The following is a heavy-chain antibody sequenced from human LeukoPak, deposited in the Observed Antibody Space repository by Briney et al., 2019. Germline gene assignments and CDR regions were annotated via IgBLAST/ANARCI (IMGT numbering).Heavy chain of an antibody. CDR1: GYTFTSYG. D-gene: IGHD3-10*01. V-gene: IGHV1-18*01. Sequence: GASVKVSCTASGYTFTSYGFSWVRQAPGQGLEWMGWISTYYGNTNYAQKLQDRVTMTTDTSTSTAYMELTSLRSDDTAVYYCARVYSTNYYGSGDRPFLFDYWGQGTVVTVSS. CDR2: ISTYYGNT. J-gene: IGHJ4*02. CDR3: ARVYSTNYYGSGDRPFLFDY.